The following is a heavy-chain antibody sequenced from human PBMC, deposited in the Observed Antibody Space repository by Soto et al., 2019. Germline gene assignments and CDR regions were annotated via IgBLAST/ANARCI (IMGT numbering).Heavy chain of an antibody. CDR3: ARNLASVHDY. V-gene: IGHV1-18*01. CDR2: INPYNGNT. D-gene: IGHD1-1*01. J-gene: IGHJ4*02. CDR1: GGTFSSYP. Sequence: ASVKVSCKASGGTFSSYPISWVRQAPGQGLEWMGWINPYNGNTKYAQKFQGRVTMTTDTSTTTAYMELRSLSHDDTAVYYCARNLASVHDYWGQGSLVTVSS.